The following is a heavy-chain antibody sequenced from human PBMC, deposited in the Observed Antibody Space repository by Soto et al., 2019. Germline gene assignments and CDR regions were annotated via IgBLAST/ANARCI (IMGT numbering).Heavy chain of an antibody. J-gene: IGHJ5*02. V-gene: IGHV6-1*01. CDR2: TYYRSKWYN. CDR1: GDSVSSNSAA. Sequence: SQTLSLTCAISGDSVSSNSAAWNWIRQSPSRGLEWLGRTYYRSKWYNDYAVSVKSRITINPDTSKNRFSLQLNSVTPEDTAVYYCARGTYYDILTGRRKNYNWFDTWGQGTLVTVSS. CDR3: ARGTYYDILTGRRKNYNWFDT. D-gene: IGHD3-9*01.